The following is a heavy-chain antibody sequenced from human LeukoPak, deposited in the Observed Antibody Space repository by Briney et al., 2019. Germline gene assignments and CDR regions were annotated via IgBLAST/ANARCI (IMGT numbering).Heavy chain of an antibody. CDR2: ISYDGSNK. CDR1: GGTFSSYA. CDR3: ARPLRTAAGPNDAFDI. D-gene: IGHD6-13*01. J-gene: IGHJ3*02. V-gene: IGHV3-30-3*01. Sequence: SCKASGGTFSSYAMHWVRQAPGKGLEWVAVISYDGSNKYYADSVKGRFTISRDNSKNTLYLQMNSLRAEDTAVYYCARPLRTAAGPNDAFDIWGQGTMVTVSS.